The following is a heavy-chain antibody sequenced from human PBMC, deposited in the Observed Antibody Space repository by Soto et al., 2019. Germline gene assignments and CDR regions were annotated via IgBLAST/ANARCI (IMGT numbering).Heavy chain of an antibody. V-gene: IGHV1-69*13. CDR3: ARIFVDTIYRSGPLAY. D-gene: IGHD3-3*01. CDR2: IIPIFGTA. Sequence: GDSVKVSCKSSGGTFSSYAISWVRQAPVQGLEWMGGIIPIFGTANYAQKFQGRVTITADESTSTAYMELSSLRSEDTAVYYCARIFVDTIYRSGPLAYWGQGTLVTSPQ. J-gene: IGHJ4*02. CDR1: GGTFSSYA.